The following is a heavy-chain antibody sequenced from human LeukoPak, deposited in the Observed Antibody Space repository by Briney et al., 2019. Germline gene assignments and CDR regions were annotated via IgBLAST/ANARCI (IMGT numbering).Heavy chain of an antibody. J-gene: IGHJ4*02. CDR1: GYTFRSYE. V-gene: IGHV1-8*01. CDR3: ARGHYGGNRYFDI. D-gene: IGHD4-23*01. CDR2: IHPNSGKT. Sequence: AASVKVSCKASGYTFRSYEINWVRQAPGQGLEWVGWIHPNSGKTGYAQKFQGRVTMTRDTSKETAFMELSSLKFDDTAIFYCARGHYGGNRYFDIWGQGTLVTVSS.